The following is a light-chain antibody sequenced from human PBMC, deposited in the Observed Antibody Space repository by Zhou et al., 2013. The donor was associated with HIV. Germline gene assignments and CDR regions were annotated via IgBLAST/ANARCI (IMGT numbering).Light chain of an antibody. CDR1: KLGDKY. CDR2: QDT. CDR3: QAWDTSAVV. J-gene: IGLJ3*02. Sequence: SYELTQSPSVSVSPGQTASIACSGHKLGDKYSSWYQQMPGQSPVLVIFQDTKRPSGIPERFSGSNSGNTATLTISGTQAMDEADYYCQAWDTSAVVFGGGTKLTVL. V-gene: IGLV3-1*01.